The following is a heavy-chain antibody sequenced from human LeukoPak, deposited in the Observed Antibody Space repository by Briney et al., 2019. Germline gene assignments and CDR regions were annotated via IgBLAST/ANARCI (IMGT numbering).Heavy chain of an antibody. V-gene: IGHV1-2*02. D-gene: IGHD3-22*01. CDR1: GYTFTGYY. J-gene: IGHJ4*02. CDR3: ARIYYDSSGKTRFDY. CDR2: INPNSGGT. Sequence: GASVKVFCKASGYTFTGYYMHWVRQAPGQGLEWMGWINPNSGGTNYAQKFQGRVTMTRDTSISTAYMELSRLRSDDTAVYYCARIYYDSSGKTRFDYWGQGTLVTVSS.